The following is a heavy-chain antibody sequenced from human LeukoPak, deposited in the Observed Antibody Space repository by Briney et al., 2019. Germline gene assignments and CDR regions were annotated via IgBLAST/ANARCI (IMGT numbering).Heavy chain of an antibody. V-gene: IGHV3-23*01. J-gene: IGHJ4*02. CDR1: ACTFSSYA. CDR3: AKDRYVGSRGQDSTYYFDY. D-gene: IGHD2-2*01. Sequence: GGALRLSCAASACTFSSYARTGVGQARGKGGEGVSTGSAGRDSTSYPASVKRLFSISTDNANNTLSLQLNSLRAADTAVYYCAKDRYVGSRGQDSTYYFDYWGRGTLVTVYS. CDR2: GSAGRDST.